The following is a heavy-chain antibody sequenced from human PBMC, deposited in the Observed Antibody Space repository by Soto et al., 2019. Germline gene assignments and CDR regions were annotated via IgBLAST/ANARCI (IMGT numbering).Heavy chain of an antibody. CDR3: AKEPRAYSTHMGYFSDH. J-gene: IGHJ4*02. V-gene: IGHV3-23*01. Sequence: EVQLLDSGGNLVQPGGSLRLSCAASGFTFSRHAMSWVRQAPGEGLEWDSTLDAGDTTYYADSVKGRFTISRDNARNTLSLQMNSLRVEDTAVYYCAKEPRAYSTHMGYFSDHWGQGTLVTVSS. CDR1: GFTFSRHA. CDR2: LDAGDTT. D-gene: IGHD6-13*01.